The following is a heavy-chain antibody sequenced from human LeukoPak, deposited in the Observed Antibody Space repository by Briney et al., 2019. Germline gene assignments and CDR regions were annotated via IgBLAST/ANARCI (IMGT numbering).Heavy chain of an antibody. J-gene: IGHJ6*02. CDR2: ISGSGGST. D-gene: IGHD3-10*01. V-gene: IGHV3-23*01. CDR1: GFTFSSYA. Sequence: PGGSLRLSCAASGFTFSSYAMSWVRQAPGKGLEWVSAISGSGGSTYYADSVKGRFTISRDNSKNTLYLQMNSLRAEDTAVYYCARMYGSGRYYYYGMDVWGQGTTVTVSS. CDR3: ARMYGSGRYYYYGMDV.